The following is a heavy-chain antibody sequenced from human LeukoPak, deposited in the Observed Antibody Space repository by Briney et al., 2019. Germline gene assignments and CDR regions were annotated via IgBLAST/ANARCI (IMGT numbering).Heavy chain of an antibody. Sequence: SGTLSLTCAVSGGSISSSNWWSWVGQPPGKGLEWIGEIYHSGSTNYNPSLKSRVTISVDKSKNQFSLKLSSVTAADTAVYYCARAAFGSGWYAGLDYWGQGTLVTVSS. D-gene: IGHD6-19*01. J-gene: IGHJ4*02. CDR1: GGSISSSNW. CDR3: ARAAFGSGWYAGLDY. CDR2: IYHSGST. V-gene: IGHV4-4*02.